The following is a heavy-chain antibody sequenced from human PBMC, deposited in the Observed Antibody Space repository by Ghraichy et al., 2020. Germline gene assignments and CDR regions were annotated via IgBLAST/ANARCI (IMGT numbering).Heavy chain of an antibody. CDR2: MFSDENNK. V-gene: IGHV3-30*09. CDR1: GFTLSSYP. CDR3: AKGGHGLAV. J-gene: IGHJ6*02. Sequence: GGSLRLSCAASGFTLSSYPIHWVRQAPGKGLEWVAVMFSDENNKSYGDSVKGRFAISRDNSKNTLDLQMNSLRPEDTAVYYCAKGGHGLAVWGQGTTVTVSS.